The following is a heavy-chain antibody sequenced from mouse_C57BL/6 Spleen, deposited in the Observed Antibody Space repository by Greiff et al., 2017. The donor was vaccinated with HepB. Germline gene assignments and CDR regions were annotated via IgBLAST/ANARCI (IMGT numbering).Heavy chain of an antibody. D-gene: IGHD2-4*01. V-gene: IGHV1-53*01. J-gene: IGHJ4*01. Sequence: QVQLQQPGTELVKPGASVKLSCKASGYTFTSYWMHWVKQRPGQGLEWIGNINPSNGGTNYNEKFKSKATLTVDKSSSTAYMQLNSLTSEDSAVYYCARCDDYDYGGEYYAMDYWGQGTSVTVSS. CDR1: GYTFTSYW. CDR2: INPSNGGT. CDR3: ARCDDYDYGGEYYAMDY.